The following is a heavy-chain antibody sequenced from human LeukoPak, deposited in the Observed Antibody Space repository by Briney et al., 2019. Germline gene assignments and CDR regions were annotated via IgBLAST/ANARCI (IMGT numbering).Heavy chain of an antibody. D-gene: IGHD6-19*01. CDR3: ARDRGSGWYNSGMDV. CDR2: IYSGGST. V-gene: IGHV3-53*01. CDR1: GFTVSSNY. Sequence: PGGSLRLSCAASGFTVSSNYMSWVRQAPGKGLEWVSVIYSGGSTYYADSVKGRFTISRDNSKNTLYLQMDSLRAEDTAVYYCARDRGSGWYNSGMDVWGQGTTVTVSS. J-gene: IGHJ6*02.